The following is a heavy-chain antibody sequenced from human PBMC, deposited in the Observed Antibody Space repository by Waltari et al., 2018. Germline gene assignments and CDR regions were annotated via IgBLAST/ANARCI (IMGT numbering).Heavy chain of an antibody. V-gene: IGHV1-18*01. CDR3: ARDYYYGSGSSWSDVFDI. CDR2: LSVNEDTT. Sequence: QVQLVQSGGEVRRPGASVTVSCKATGYIFTRYGISWVRQAPGQGLEWMGWLSVNEDTTQFAQNFQGRVTMSTDTFMSTVYMDLRSLRSDDTAVYYCARDYYYGSGSSWSDVFDIWGQGTMVTVSS. D-gene: IGHD3-10*01. J-gene: IGHJ3*02. CDR1: GYIFTRYG.